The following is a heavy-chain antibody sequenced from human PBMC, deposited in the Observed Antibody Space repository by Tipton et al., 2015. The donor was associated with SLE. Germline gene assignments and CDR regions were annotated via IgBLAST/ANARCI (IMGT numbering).Heavy chain of an antibody. CDR1: GGSISSHY. J-gene: IGHJ4*02. D-gene: IGHD3-3*01. CDR3: ARHYNLFSAFDS. CDR2: ISYSGST. Sequence: TLSLTCTVSGGSISSHYWSWIRQPPGKGLEWIGYISYSGSTNYNPSLKSRVTISVDRSKNQFSLKLSSVTAADTAVYTCARHYNLFSAFDSWGQGTLVTVSS. V-gene: IGHV4-59*11.